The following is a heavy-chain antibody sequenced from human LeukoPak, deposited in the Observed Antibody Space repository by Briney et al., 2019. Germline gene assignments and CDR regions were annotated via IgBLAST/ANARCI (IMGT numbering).Heavy chain of an antibody. Sequence: GASVTVSCTASGYTFTSNYIHWVRQAPGQGLEWMGMIYPRDGSSSYAQKFQGRVTVTRDTSTSTVHMELSGLRSEDTAVYYCARDQEGFDYWGQGTLVTASS. V-gene: IGHV1-46*01. CDR1: GYTFTSNY. J-gene: IGHJ4*02. CDR2: IYPRDGSS. CDR3: ARDQEGFDY.